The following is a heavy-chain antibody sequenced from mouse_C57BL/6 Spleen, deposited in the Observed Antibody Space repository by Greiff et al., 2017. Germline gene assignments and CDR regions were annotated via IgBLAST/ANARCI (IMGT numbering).Heavy chain of an antibody. CDR2: ISSGGDYI. J-gene: IGHJ1*03. V-gene: IGHV5-9-1*02. CDR3: TRDPITTVVAKVYFDV. CDR1: GFTFSSYA. D-gene: IGHD1-1*01. Sequence: EVQRVESGEGLVKPGGSLKLSCATSGFTFSSYAMSWVRQTPEKRLEWVAYISSGGDYIYYADTVKGRFTISRDNARNTLYLQMSSLKSEDTAMYYCTRDPITTVVAKVYFDVWGTGTTVTVSS.